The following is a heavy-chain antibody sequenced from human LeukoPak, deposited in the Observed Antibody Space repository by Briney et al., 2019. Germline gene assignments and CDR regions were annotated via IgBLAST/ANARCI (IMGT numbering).Heavy chain of an antibody. CDR3: ARNYYDSSGYYSLIDY. V-gene: IGHV4-4*07. Sequence: PSETLSLTCTVSGGSISSYYWSWIRQPAGKGLEWIGRIYISGSTNYNPSLKSRVTMSVDTSKNQFSLKLSSVTAADTAVYYCARNYYDSSGYYSLIDYWGQGTLVTVSS. D-gene: IGHD3-22*01. CDR2: IYISGST. J-gene: IGHJ4*02. CDR1: GGSISSYY.